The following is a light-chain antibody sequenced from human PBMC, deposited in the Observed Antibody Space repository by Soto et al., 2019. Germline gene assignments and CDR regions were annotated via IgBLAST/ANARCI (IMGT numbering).Light chain of an antibody. Sequence: DIQMTQSPSSLSAFVGVRVTITCRASQSISTFFNWYQQKPGTAPKLLIYAASRLKSGVASRFSGSGSGTIFTLTISSLQPEDFATYYCQQSYSPPYTFGQGTKLEIK. V-gene: IGKV1-39*01. CDR1: QSISTF. CDR3: QQSYSPPYT. CDR2: AAS. J-gene: IGKJ2*01.